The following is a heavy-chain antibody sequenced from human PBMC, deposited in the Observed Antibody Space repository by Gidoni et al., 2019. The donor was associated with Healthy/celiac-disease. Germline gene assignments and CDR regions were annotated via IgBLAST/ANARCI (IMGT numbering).Heavy chain of an antibody. CDR1: GFTFSSYA. CDR2: ISYDGSNK. Sequence: QVQLVASGGGVVQPGRSLRLSCAASGFTFSSYAMPWVRQAPGKGLEWVAVISYDGSNKYYADSVKGRFTISRDNSKNTLYLQMNSLRAEDTAVYYCARELLYCSSTSCYVDYYYGMDVWGQGTTVTVSS. V-gene: IGHV3-30-3*01. D-gene: IGHD2-2*01. J-gene: IGHJ6*02. CDR3: ARELLYCSSTSCYVDYYYGMDV.